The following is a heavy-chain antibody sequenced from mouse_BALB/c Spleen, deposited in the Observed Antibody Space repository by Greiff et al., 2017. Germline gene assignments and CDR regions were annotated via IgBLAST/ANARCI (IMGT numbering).Heavy chain of an antibody. CDR2: ISYDGSN. V-gene: IGHV3-6*02. Sequence: DVQLQESGPGLVKPSQSLSLTCSVTGYSITSGYYWNWIRQFPGNKLEWMGYISYDGSNNYNPSLKNRISITRDTSKNQFFLKLNSVTTEDTATYYCARDDEAMDYWGQGTSVTVSS. CDR3: ARDDEAMDY. J-gene: IGHJ4*01. CDR1: GYSITSGYY.